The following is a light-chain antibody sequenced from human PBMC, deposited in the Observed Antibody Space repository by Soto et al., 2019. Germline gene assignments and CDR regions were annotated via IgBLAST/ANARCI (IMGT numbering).Light chain of an antibody. J-gene: IGKJ1*01. V-gene: IGKV1D-17*01. CDR3: LQHNSYPWT. CDR1: QGISNY. Sequence: NIQRTQSPSAMSASVGDIVTITCRARQGISNYLAWFQQKPGKVPKHLIYAASSLQSGVPSRFSGSGSGTEFTLTISSLQPEDFATYYCLQHNSYPWTFGQGTKVEIK. CDR2: AAS.